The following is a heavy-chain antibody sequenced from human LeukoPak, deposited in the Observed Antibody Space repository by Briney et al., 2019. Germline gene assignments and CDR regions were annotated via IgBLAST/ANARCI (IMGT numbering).Heavy chain of an antibody. D-gene: IGHD2-15*01. Sequence: PGGSLRLSCAASGFTFSSYWMSWVRQAPGKGLEWVANIKQDGSEKYYVDSVKGRFTISRDNAKNSLYLQMNSLRAEETAVYYXXXXXXXXSGGSCYYYYYMDVWGKGTTVTISS. J-gene: IGHJ6*03. CDR2: IKQDGSEK. CDR3: XXXXXXXSGGSCYYYYYMDV. V-gene: IGHV3-7*01. CDR1: GFTFSSYW.